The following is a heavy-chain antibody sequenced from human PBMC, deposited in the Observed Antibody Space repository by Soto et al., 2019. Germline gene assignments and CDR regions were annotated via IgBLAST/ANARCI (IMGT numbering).Heavy chain of an antibody. V-gene: IGHV3-23*01. CDR2: ISGSGGST. J-gene: IGHJ6*03. D-gene: IGHD1-7*01. CDR1: GFTFSSYA. Sequence: GGSLRLSCAASGFTFSSYAMSWVRQAPGKGLEWVSAISGSGGSTYYADSVKGRFTISRDNSKNTLYLQMNSLRAEDTAVYYCAKSRELRRSYYYYYMDVWGKGTTVTVSS. CDR3: AKSRELRRSYYYYYMDV.